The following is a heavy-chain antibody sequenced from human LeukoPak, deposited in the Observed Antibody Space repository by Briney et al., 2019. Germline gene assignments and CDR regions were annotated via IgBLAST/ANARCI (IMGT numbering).Heavy chain of an antibody. J-gene: IGHJ4*02. V-gene: IGHV3-15*01. CDR2: TKSKTDGGTT. Sequence: GGSLRLSCAASGFTFSNAWMSWVRQAPGKGLEWVGRTKSKTDGGTTDYAAPVKGRFTISRDDSKNTLYLQMNSLKTEDTAVYYCTTDEVYWGQGTLVTVSS. CDR1: GFTFSNAW. CDR3: TTDEVY.